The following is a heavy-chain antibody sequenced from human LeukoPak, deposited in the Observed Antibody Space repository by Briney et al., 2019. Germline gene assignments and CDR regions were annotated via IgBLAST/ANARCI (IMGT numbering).Heavy chain of an antibody. CDR1: GGTFSSYA. Sequence: ASVKVSXKASGGTFSSYAISWVRQAPGQGLEWMGRIIPIFGTANYAQKFQGRVTITTDESTSTAYMELSSLRSEDTAVYYCARTDYGDYGRPFDYWGQGTLVTVSS. CDR2: IIPIFGTA. V-gene: IGHV1-69*05. CDR3: ARTDYGDYGRPFDY. D-gene: IGHD4-17*01. J-gene: IGHJ4*02.